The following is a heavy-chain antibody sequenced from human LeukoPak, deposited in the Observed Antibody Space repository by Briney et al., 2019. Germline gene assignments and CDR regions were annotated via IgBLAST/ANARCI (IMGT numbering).Heavy chain of an antibody. D-gene: IGHD3-10*01. CDR2: IQQDGNEK. CDR3: ARGRYYYGSGFDY. J-gene: IGHJ4*02. CDR1: GFTFSTYW. Sequence: GGSLRLSCAASGFTFSTYWMSWVRQAPGKGLGWVANIQQDGNEKYYVDSVKGRFTISRDNAKNSLYLQMNSLRAEDTAVYYCARGRYYYGSGFDYWGQGTLVTVSS. V-gene: IGHV3-7*03.